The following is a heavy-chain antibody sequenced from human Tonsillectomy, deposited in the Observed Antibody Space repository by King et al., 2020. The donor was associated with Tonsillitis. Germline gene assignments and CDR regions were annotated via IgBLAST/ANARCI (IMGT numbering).Heavy chain of an antibody. CDR3: ARSIAVADPFDY. D-gene: IGHD6-19*01. CDR2: ISYDGTNK. Sequence: HVQLVESGGGVVQPGRSLRLSCAASGFTFSSYALPWVRQAPGKVLEWVAVISYDGTNKHYGDSVKGRFTISRDNSKNTLFLQMNSLRADDTAVYSCARSIAVADPFDYWGQGALVTVSS. V-gene: IGHV3-30*04. J-gene: IGHJ4*02. CDR1: GFTFSSYA.